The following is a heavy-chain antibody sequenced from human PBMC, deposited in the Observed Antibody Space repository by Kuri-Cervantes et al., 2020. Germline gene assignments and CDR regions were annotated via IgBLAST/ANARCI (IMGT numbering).Heavy chain of an antibody. CDR3: ARVYSSSWPLYYGMDV. V-gene: IGHV1-18*01. D-gene: IGHD6-13*01. CDR1: GYTFTNYG. J-gene: IGHJ6*02. CDR2: ISAYNGNT. Sequence: ASVKVSCKASGYTFTNYGISWVRQAPGQGLEWMGWISAYNGNTNYAQKLQGRVTMTTDTSTRTAYMELRSLRSDDTAVYYCARVYSSSWPLYYGMDVWGRGTTVTVSS.